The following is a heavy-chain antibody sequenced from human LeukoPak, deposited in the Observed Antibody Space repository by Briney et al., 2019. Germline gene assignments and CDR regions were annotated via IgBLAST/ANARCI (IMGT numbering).Heavy chain of an antibody. Sequence: ASVKVSCKASGYTFTGYYMHWVRQAPGQGLEWMGRINPNSGGTNYAQKFQGRVTMTRNTSISTAYMELSSLRSEDTAVYYCARVRKSSSWYGGHYYYGMDVWGQGTTVTVSS. D-gene: IGHD6-13*01. V-gene: IGHV1-2*06. J-gene: IGHJ6*02. CDR3: ARVRKSSSWYGGHYYYGMDV. CDR1: GYTFTGYY. CDR2: INPNSGGT.